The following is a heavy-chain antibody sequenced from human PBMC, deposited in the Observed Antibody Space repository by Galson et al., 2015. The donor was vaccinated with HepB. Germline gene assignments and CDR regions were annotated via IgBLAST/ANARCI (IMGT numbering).Heavy chain of an antibody. Sequence: SLRLSCAASGFTFSTYSMNWVRQAPGKGLEWVSSISSSSGSYMYYADSVKGRFAISRDNAQDSLYLQMNSLRAEDTAVYYCARNSPPTLWGQGTTVTVYS. CDR2: ISSSSGSYM. J-gene: IGHJ6*02. D-gene: IGHD4-17*01. V-gene: IGHV3-21*01. CDR1: GFTFSTYS. CDR3: ARNSPPTL.